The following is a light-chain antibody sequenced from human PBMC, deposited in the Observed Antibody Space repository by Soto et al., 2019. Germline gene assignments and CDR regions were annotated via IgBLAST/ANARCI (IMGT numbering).Light chain of an antibody. Sequence: DIQMTQSPSTLSASVGDRITITCRASQSISSWLAWYQQKPGKAPNLLIYKASTLGSGVPSRFSGGGSGTDFSLTISSLQPDDFATYYCQQYNSYPLTFGGETKVEIK. CDR1: QSISSW. CDR2: KAS. CDR3: QQYNSYPLT. J-gene: IGKJ4*01. V-gene: IGKV1-5*03.